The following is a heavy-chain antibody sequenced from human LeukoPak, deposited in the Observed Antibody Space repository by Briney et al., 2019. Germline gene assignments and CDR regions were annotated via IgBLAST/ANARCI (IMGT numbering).Heavy chain of an antibody. J-gene: IGHJ3*02. V-gene: IGHV1-46*01. Sequence: GASVKVSCKASGYTFTSYYMHWVRQAPGQGLEWMGIINPSGGSTSYAQKFQGRVTMTRDMSTSTVYMELSSLRSEDTAVYYCARDWPYCSSTSCFPKGNAFDIWGQGTMVTVSS. CDR2: INPSGGST. CDR3: ARDWPYCSSTSCFPKGNAFDI. D-gene: IGHD2-2*01. CDR1: GYTFTSYY.